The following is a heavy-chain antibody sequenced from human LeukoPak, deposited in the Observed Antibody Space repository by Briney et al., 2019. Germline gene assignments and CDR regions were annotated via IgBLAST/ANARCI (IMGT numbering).Heavy chain of an antibody. CDR3: ASRITIFGVAAPHFDY. Sequence: SETLSLTCTVSGGSISSGGYYWSWIRQPPGKGLEWIGYIYHSGSTYYNPSLKSRVTISVDRSKNQFSLKLSSVTAADTAVYYCASRITIFGVAAPHFDYWGQGTLVTVSS. CDR2: IYHSGST. J-gene: IGHJ4*02. D-gene: IGHD3-3*01. V-gene: IGHV4-30-2*01. CDR1: GGSISSGGYY.